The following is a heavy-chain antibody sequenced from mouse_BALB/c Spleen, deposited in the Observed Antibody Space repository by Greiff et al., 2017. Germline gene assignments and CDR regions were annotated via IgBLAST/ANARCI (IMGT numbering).Heavy chain of an antibody. V-gene: IGHV5-12-2*01. J-gene: IGHJ4*01. CDR2: ISNGGGST. D-gene: IGHD1-2*01. CDR1: GFTFSSYT. CDR3: ARRAHYYGYVYAMDY. Sequence: EVKLQESGGGLVQPGGSLKLSCAASGFTFSSYTMSWVRQTPEKRLEWVAYISNGGGSTYYPDTVKGRFTISRDNAKNTLYLQMSSLKSEDTAMYYCARRAHYYGYVYAMDYWGQGTSVTVSS.